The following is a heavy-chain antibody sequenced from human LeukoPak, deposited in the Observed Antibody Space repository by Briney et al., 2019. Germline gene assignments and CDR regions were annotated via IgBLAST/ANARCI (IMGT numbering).Heavy chain of an antibody. Sequence: PSETLSLTCTVSGGSISSSSYYWGWIRQPPGKGLEWIGEINHSGSTNYNPSLKSRVTISVDTSKNQFSLKLSSVTAADTAVYYCARGPVLFYWGQGTLVTVSS. V-gene: IGHV4-39*07. CDR3: ARGPVLFY. CDR1: GGSISSSSYY. D-gene: IGHD3-3*01. CDR2: INHSGST. J-gene: IGHJ4*02.